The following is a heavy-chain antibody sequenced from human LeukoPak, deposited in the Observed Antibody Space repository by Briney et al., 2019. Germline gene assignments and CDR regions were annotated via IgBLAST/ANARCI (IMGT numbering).Heavy chain of an antibody. J-gene: IGHJ4*02. V-gene: IGHV3-23*01. CDR2: IHGYSGET. CDR3: AKRLTSLGPTNDY. CDR1: GFTFRNYE. D-gene: IGHD1-26*01. Sequence: GGSLRLSCAASGFTFRNYEMRWVRQAPGKGLEWVSGIHGYSGETSYAQSVKGRFTISRDNSKNTLYLQINSLRAEDTALYYCAKRLTSLGPTNDYWGQGTRVTVSS.